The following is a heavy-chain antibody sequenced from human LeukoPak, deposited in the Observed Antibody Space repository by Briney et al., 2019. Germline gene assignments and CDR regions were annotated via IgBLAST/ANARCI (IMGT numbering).Heavy chain of an antibody. J-gene: IGHJ4*02. Sequence: GGSLRLSCAASGFTFSSYAMSWVRQAPGKGLEWVSAISGSGGSTYYADSVKGRFTISRDNSKNTLYLQMNSLRAEDTAVYYCAKDLRSSSWYPAPTFDCWGQGTLVTVSS. CDR3: AKDLRSSSWYPAPTFDC. CDR2: ISGSGGST. CDR1: GFTFSSYA. D-gene: IGHD6-13*01. V-gene: IGHV3-23*01.